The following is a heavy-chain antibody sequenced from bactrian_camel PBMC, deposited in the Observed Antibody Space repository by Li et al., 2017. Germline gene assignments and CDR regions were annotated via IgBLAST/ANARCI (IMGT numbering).Heavy chain of an antibody. V-gene: IGHV3S10*01. CDR1: GFTFSSYG. CDR3: ATGIGIGGGSWIPGLQALGF. D-gene: IGHD2*01. J-gene: IGHJ6*01. CDR2: LYTNGAT. Sequence: VQLVESGGGSVQAGGSLRLSCATSGFTFSSYGMSWVRQAPGKGLEWVSTLYTNGATYYGDSVKDRFTISTDSSTNTLYLQMNSLNPEHTAVYYCATGIGIGGGSWIPGLQALGFWGQGTQVTVS.